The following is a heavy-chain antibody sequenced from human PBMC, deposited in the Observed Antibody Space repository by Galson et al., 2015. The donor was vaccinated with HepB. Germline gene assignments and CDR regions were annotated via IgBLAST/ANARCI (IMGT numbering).Heavy chain of an antibody. Sequence: LSLTCAVYGGSFSDYYWSWIRQPPGKGLEWIGEINHSGSTNYNPSLKSRVTISVDTSKNQFSLKLNSVTAADTAVYYCARGRGYCSGGSCYSSTLAYYYFDYWGQGTLVTVSS. V-gene: IGHV4-34*01. CDR2: INHSGST. CDR1: GGSFSDYY. D-gene: IGHD2-15*01. CDR3: ARGRGYCSGGSCYSSTLAYYYFDY. J-gene: IGHJ4*02.